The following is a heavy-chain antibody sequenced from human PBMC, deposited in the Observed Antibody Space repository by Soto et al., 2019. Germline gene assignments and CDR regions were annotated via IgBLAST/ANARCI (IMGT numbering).Heavy chain of an antibody. CDR1: GGSISSGAYY. Sequence: QVQLQESGPGLVKPSQTLSLTCTVSGGSISSGAYYWSWIRQHPGKGLEWIGYIYYSGSTYYNPSLKSRVTISVDTSKNQFSLKLSSVTAADTAVYYCARTPYYYGSGSYSPDYYYYGMGVWGQGTTVTVSS. CDR3: ARTPYYYGSGSYSPDYYYYGMGV. J-gene: IGHJ6*02. D-gene: IGHD3-10*01. CDR2: IYYSGST. V-gene: IGHV4-31*03.